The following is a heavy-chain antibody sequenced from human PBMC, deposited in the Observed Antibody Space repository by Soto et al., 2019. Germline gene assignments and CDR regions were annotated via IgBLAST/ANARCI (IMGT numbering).Heavy chain of an antibody. CDR1: GGSISSGDYY. CDR2: IYYSGST. CDR3: ARVRGNPWTTPYGMDV. J-gene: IGHJ6*02. D-gene: IGHD3-10*01. V-gene: IGHV4-30-4*01. Sequence: SETLSLTCTVSGGSISSGDYYWSWIRQPPGKGLEWIGYIYYSGSTYYNPSLKSRVTISVDTSKNQFSLKLSSVTAADTAVYYCARVRGNPWTTPYGMDVWGQGTTVTVSS.